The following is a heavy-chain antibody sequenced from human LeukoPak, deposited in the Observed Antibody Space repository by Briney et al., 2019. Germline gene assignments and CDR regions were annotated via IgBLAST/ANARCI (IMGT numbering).Heavy chain of an antibody. CDR2: IKQDGSEK. D-gene: IGHD6-13*01. V-gene: IGHV3-7*01. CDR1: GFTFSSYW. CDR3: ARDIEAAGLFLDY. J-gene: IGHJ4*02. Sequence: GGSLRLSCAASGFTFSSYWMSWVRQAPGKGLEWVANIKQDGSEKYYVDSVKGRFTISRDNAKNSLYLQMNSLRAEDTAVYYCARDIEAAGLFLDYWGQGTLVTVSS.